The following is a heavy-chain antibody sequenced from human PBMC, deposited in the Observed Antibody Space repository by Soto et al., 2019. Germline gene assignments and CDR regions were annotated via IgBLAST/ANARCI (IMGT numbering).Heavy chain of an antibody. CDR1: GYTFTRHG. CDR2: INPYNGNT. CDR3: ARGPTSSRVDY. D-gene: IGHD6-13*01. V-gene: IGHV1-18*01. Sequence: ASVKVSCKTSGYTFTRHGINCVRQAPGQGLEWMGWINPYNGNTKYAQKVQGRVTMTTDTSTSTAYMELRSLRSDDTAVYYCARGPTSSRVDYWGQGTLVTVSS. J-gene: IGHJ4*02.